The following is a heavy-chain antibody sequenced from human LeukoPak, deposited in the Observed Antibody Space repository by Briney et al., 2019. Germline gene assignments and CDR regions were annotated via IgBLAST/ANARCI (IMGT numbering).Heavy chain of an antibody. CDR2: MRPASGDS. D-gene: IGHD2-2*01. V-gene: IGHV1-18*01. CDR1: GYTFTSYG. J-gene: IGHJ4*02. Sequence: ASVKVSCKASGYTFTSYGISWVRQAPGQGLEWMGYMRPASGDSNFAHKFQDRVTMTRDTSITTAYLELSRLTSDDTAVYFCSTVDKYCTTTTCADYWGQGTLVAVSS. CDR3: STVDKYCTTTTCADY.